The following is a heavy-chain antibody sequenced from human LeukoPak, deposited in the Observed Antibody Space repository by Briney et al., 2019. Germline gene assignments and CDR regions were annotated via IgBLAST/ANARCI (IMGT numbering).Heavy chain of an antibody. J-gene: IGHJ4*02. V-gene: IGHV3-7*01. CDR3: AKVAKYYYGSEAYYFFEH. CDR2: INQDGTEK. D-gene: IGHD3-10*01. CDR1: GFTFTTYW. Sequence: PGGSLRLSCAASGFTFTTYWMTWVRQAPGKGLEWVANINQDGTEKYYVGSVKGRFTISRDNAKNSLYLQMNSLRVEDTAVYYCAKVAKYYYGSEAYYFFEHWGQGTPVTASS.